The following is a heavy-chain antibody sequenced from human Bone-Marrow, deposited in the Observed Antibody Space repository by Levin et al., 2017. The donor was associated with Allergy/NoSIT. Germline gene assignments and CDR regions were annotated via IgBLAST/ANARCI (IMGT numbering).Heavy chain of an antibody. CDR3: AKDVAAFDALDI. Sequence: SCAASGFTFSTYGMHWVRQAPGKGLQWVALISYDSNNKYYADSVKGRFTISRDNSKNTLYLQMNSLRAEDTAVYYCAKDVAAFDALDIWGQGTMVTVSS. V-gene: IGHV3-30*18. CDR1: GFTFSTYG. D-gene: IGHD6-25*01. J-gene: IGHJ3*02. CDR2: ISYDSNNK.